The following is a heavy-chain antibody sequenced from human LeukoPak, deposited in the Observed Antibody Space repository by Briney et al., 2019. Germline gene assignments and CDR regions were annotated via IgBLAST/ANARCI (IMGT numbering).Heavy chain of an antibody. J-gene: IGHJ4*02. CDR3: ARPPKPYSSSWFDY. D-gene: IGHD6-13*01. V-gene: IGHV5-51*01. Sequence: GESLKISCQGSGYRFTNYWIAWVRHMPGKGLEWMGIIYPGDSDTRYSPSFQGQVTISADKSISTAYLQWSSLKASDTAMYYCARPPKPYSSSWFDYWGQGTLVTVSS. CDR2: IYPGDSDT. CDR1: GYRFTNYW.